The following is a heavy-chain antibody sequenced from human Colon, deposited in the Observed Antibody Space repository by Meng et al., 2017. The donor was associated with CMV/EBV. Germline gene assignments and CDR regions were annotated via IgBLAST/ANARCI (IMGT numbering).Heavy chain of an antibody. CDR2: INPNSGDT. J-gene: IGHJ5*02. Sequence: ASVKVSCKAYGYNFIGYHMHWVRQAPGQGLEWIGRINPNSGDTHYAQKFQARVTMTRDSYIRTAYMELSGLTSDDTAVYYCATYYDVLTGYYRAFLDPWGQGTLVTVSS. CDR3: ATYYDVLTGYYRAFLDP. V-gene: IGHV1-2*02. D-gene: IGHD3-9*01. CDR1: GYNFIGYH.